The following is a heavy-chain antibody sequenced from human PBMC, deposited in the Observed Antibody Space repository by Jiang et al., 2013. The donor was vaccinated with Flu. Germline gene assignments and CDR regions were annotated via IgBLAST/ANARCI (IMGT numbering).Heavy chain of an antibody. V-gene: IGHV4-59*01. CDR2: IYYSGST. CDR3: ARVEYNCSGGSCYSPFDY. CDR1: GGSISSYY. J-gene: IGHJ4*02. D-gene: IGHD2-15*01. Sequence: LLKPSETLSLTCTVSGGSISSYYWSWIRQPPGKGLEWIGYIYYSGSTNYNPSLKSRVTISVDTSKNQFSLKLSSVTAADTAVYYCARVEYNCSGGSCYSPFDYWGQGTLVTVSS.